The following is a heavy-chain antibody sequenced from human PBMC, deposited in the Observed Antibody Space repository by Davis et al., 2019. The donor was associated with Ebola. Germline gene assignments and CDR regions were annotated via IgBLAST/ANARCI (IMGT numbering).Heavy chain of an antibody. CDR3: AKAYCAADCSYILHFYQYMDV. CDR1: GFTLNMKA. V-gene: IGHV3-23*01. D-gene: IGHD2-21*01. Sequence: GGSLRLSCAASGFTLNMKAMTWVRQTPGKGLEWVSALAGGGHATYYADSVKGRFTISGDNSKNTLYLQMNSLTAEDTAVYFCAKAYCAADCSYILHFYQYMDVWGKGTTVTVS. CDR2: LAGGGHAT. J-gene: IGHJ6*03.